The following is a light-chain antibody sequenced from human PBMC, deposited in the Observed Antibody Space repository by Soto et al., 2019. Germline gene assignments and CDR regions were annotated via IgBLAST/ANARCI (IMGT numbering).Light chain of an antibody. Sequence: DIQMTQSPSTLSASVGDRVTITCRASQSISSWLAWYQQKPGKAPKLLIHDASSLESGVPSRFSGSGSGTEFTLTISSLQPDDFATYYCQQYNSSLFGGGTKV. V-gene: IGKV1-5*01. J-gene: IGKJ4*01. CDR3: QQYNSSL. CDR1: QSISSW. CDR2: DAS.